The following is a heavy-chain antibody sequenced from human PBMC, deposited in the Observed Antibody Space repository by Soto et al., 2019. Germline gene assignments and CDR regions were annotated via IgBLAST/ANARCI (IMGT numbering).Heavy chain of an antibody. CDR3: ARVPLRYSSSHNFDS. Sequence: SETLSLTCTVSGGSLNIYYWSWIRQPPGKGLQWIGYIQNRGSTNYNPSLKSRVTISVDTSKNQFSLKLSSVTAADTAVYYCARVPLRYSSSHNFDSWGQGALVTVSS. CDR1: GGSLNIYY. V-gene: IGHV4-59*01. D-gene: IGHD6-19*01. CDR2: IQNRGST. J-gene: IGHJ4*02.